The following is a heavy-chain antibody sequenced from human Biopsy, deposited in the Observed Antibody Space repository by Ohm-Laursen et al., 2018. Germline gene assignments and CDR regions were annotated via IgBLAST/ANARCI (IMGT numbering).Heavy chain of an antibody. CDR2: INCKTGAT. V-gene: IGHV1-2*02. J-gene: IGHJ4*02. CDR1: SYTFTDYN. CDR3: ARDPLNGHKHFDY. D-gene: IGHD2-8*01. Sequence: ASVKVSRKASSYTFTDYNIHWMRQAPGQGLEWLGYINCKTGATNYAQKFQGTVTMTRDTSISTAYLALGSLRSADTAIYYCARDPLNGHKHFDYWGQGSLVTVSS.